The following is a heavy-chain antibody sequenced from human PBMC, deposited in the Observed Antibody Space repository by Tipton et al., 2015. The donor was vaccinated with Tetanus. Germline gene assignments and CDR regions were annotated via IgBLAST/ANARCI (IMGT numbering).Heavy chain of an antibody. CDR3: ARGNPRRKRYFDL. D-gene: IGHD1-1*01. Sequence: TLSLTCAVYGGSFSGYCWSWIRQPPGKGLEWIGEINHSGSTNYNPSLKSRVTISVDTSKNQFSLKLSSVTAADTAVYYCARGNPRRKRYFDLWGRGTLVTVSS. V-gene: IGHV4-34*01. CDR1: GGSFSGYC. CDR2: INHSGST. J-gene: IGHJ2*01.